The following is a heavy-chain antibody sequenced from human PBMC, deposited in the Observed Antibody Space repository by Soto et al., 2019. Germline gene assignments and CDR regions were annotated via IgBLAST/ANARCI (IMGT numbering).Heavy chain of an antibody. V-gene: IGHV3-33*01. CDR3: ARDVETTKANYYYYGMDV. D-gene: IGHD5-18*01. J-gene: IGHJ6*02. CDR2: IWHDGSIT. Sequence: QEQLVESGGGVVQPGRSLRLSCAASGFSFSSYAMHWVRQAPGKGLEWVALIWHDGSITSYADSVKGRFTISRDNSKNTHYLQMNNLRAEDTAVYYCARDVETTKANYYYYGMDVWGRGTPVTVSS. CDR1: GFSFSSYA.